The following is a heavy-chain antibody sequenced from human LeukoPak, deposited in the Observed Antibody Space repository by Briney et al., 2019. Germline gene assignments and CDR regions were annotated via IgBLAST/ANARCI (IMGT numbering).Heavy chain of an antibody. CDR3: ARDFYSDYYYGMDV. Sequence: GGSLRLSCAASGFTXSTYSMNWVRQAPXXXLEWVSYISSNTNTIYYADSVKGRFTTSRDNAKNSLYLQMNSLRDEDTALYYCARDFYSDYYYGMDVWGQGTTVTVSS. J-gene: IGHJ6*02. CDR2: ISSNTNTI. CDR1: GFTXSTYS. V-gene: IGHV3-48*02. D-gene: IGHD2-21*01.